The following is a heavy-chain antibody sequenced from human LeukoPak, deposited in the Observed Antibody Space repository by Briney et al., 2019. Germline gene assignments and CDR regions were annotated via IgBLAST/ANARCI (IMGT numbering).Heavy chain of an antibody. J-gene: IGHJ4*02. V-gene: IGHV3-74*01. D-gene: IGHD3-22*01. CDR1: GFTFSSYW. CDR3: ARPRAYDTRDFDY. Sequence: GGSLRLSCAVSGFTFSSYWMHWVRQAPGKGLVWVSRINTDGSSTTYADSVKGRFTISRDNAKNTLYLQMNSLRAEDTAVYYCARPRAYDTRDFDYWGQGTLVTVSS. CDR2: INTDGSST.